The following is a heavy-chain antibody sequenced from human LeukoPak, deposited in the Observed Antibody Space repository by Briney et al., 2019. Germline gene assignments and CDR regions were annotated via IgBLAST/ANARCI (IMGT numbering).Heavy chain of an antibody. J-gene: IGHJ6*02. V-gene: IGHV4-59*01. Sequence: PSETLSLTCTVSGGSISSYYWSWIRQPPGKGLEWIGYIYYSGSTNYNPSLESRVTISVETSKNQFSLKLSSVTAADTAVCYCARDALYYYDSSGTSLYYYYYYGMDVWGQGTTVTVSS. D-gene: IGHD3-22*01. CDR2: IYYSGST. CDR1: GGSISSYY. CDR3: ARDALYYYDSSGTSLYYYYYYGMDV.